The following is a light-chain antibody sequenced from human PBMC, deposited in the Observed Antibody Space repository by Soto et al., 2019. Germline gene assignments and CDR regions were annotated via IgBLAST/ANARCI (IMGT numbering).Light chain of an antibody. CDR1: SSDVGSYNL. CDR2: EGS. V-gene: IGLV2-23*01. CDR3: CSYAGSNTYV. Sequence: QSALTQPASVSGSPGQSITISCTGTSSDVGSYNLVSWYQQHPDKAPKLMISEGSKRPSGVSNRFSGPKSGNTASLTISGLQAEDEADYYCCSYAGSNTYVFGTGTKLTVL. J-gene: IGLJ1*01.